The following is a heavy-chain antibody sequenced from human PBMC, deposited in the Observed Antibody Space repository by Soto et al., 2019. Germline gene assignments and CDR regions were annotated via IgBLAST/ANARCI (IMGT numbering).Heavy chain of an antibody. J-gene: IGHJ6*02. D-gene: IGHD6-13*01. V-gene: IGHV3-23*01. CDR1: GLTFSSYA. CDR3: ANLRDSSSWYGYYYYYYGMDV. Sequence: GGSLRLSGAASGLTFSSYAMSWVRQAPGKGLEWVSAISGSGGSTYYADSVKGRFTISRDNSKNTLYLQMNSLRAEDTAVYYCANLRDSSSWYGYYYYYYGMDVWGQGTTVTVSS. CDR2: ISGSGGST.